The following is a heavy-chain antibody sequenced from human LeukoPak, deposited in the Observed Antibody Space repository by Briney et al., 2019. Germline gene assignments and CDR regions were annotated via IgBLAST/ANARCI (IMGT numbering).Heavy chain of an antibody. CDR2: ISWNSGSI. CDR3: AKDMWEDYGDYVGYFDY. CDR1: GFTFDDYA. J-gene: IGHJ4*02. Sequence: TGGSLRLSCAASGFTFDDYAMHWVRQAPGKGLEWVSGISWNSGSIGYADSVKGRFTISRDNAKNSLYLQMNSLRADDTALYYCAKDMWEDYGDYVGYFDYWGQGTLVTVSS. D-gene: IGHD4-17*01. V-gene: IGHV3-9*01.